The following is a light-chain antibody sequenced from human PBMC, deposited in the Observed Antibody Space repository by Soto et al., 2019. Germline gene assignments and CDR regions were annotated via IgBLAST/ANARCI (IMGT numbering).Light chain of an antibody. CDR3: QQHAELPLT. V-gene: IGKV1-33*01. J-gene: IGKJ4*01. Sequence: DIQMTQSPSSLSASVGDRVIITCQASQDIGTYLAWYQQKSGKAPQLLIYVASYLETGVPSRFSARGSGTDFTFTISSLQPEDFATYYCQQHAELPLTFGRGTKV. CDR1: QDIGTY. CDR2: VAS.